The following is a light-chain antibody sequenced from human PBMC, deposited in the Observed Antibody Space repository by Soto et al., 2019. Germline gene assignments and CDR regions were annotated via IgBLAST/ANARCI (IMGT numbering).Light chain of an antibody. J-gene: IGLJ1*01. V-gene: IGLV2-14*03. CDR2: DVA. CDR1: SSDVGGSNF. Sequence: QSVLTQPPSLSAAPGQEVTISCSGTSSDVGGSNFVSWYQQHPGKPPKLIIYDVANRPSGVSNRFSGSKSGSTASLIISRLQTEDEADYYCVSYTSSTTYVFGTGTKVTVL. CDR3: VSYTSSTTYV.